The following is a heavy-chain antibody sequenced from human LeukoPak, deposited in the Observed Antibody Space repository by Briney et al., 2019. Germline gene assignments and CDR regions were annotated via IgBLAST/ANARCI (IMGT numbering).Heavy chain of an antibody. CDR3: PRLTPPFDY. V-gene: IGHV3-74*01. CDR2: ISTDGSST. CDR1: GFSFSNYW. D-gene: IGHD3-16*01. Sequence: PGGSLRLSCAASGFSFSNYWMHWVRQAPGKGPVWVSRISTDGSSTSYADSVKGRFTISRDNAKNTLYLQMNSLRADDTAVYFWPRLTPPFDYWGKGTLVTVSS. J-gene: IGHJ4*02.